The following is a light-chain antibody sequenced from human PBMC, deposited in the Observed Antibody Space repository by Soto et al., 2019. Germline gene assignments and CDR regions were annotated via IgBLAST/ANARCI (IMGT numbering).Light chain of an antibody. CDR1: QSISSW. CDR3: QQYNSDPWT. CDR2: DAS. V-gene: IGKV1-5*01. Sequence: DIQMTQSPSTLSASVGDRVTITCLASQSISSWLAWHKQKPGKAPKLLIYDASSLASGVPSRFSGSGSGTEFTLTISSLQPDDFATYYCQQYNSDPWTFGQWPKVEIK. J-gene: IGKJ1*01.